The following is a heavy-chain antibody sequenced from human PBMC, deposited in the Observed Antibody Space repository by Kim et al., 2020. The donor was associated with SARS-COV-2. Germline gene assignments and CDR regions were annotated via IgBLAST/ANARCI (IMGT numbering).Heavy chain of an antibody. CDR2: EDGSKR. CDR3: ARDYGDY. J-gene: IGHJ4*02. Sequence: EDGSKRYYVDSVKGRFTISRDNAKNSLSLQMNGLRDEDTALYYCARDYGDYWCQGTLVTVSS. D-gene: IGHD3-16*01. V-gene: IGHV3-7*01.